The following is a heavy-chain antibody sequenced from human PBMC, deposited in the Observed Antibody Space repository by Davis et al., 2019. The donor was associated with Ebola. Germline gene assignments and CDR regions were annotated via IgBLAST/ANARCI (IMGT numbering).Heavy chain of an antibody. D-gene: IGHD5-12*01. Sequence: PGGSLRLSCAASGFTFDDYAMHWVRQAPGKGLEWVSGISWNSGSIGYADSVKGRFTISRDNAKNSLYLQMNSLRAEDTALYYCAKDQGNIVATTDFDYWGQGILVTVSS. CDR1: GFTFDDYA. CDR3: AKDQGNIVATTDFDY. CDR2: ISWNSGSI. J-gene: IGHJ4*02. V-gene: IGHV3-9*01.